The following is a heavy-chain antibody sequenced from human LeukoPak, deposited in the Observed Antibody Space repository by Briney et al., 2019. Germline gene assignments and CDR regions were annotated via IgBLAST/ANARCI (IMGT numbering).Heavy chain of an antibody. D-gene: IGHD6-13*01. J-gene: IGHJ4*02. CDR2: IKQDGSEK. CDR1: GFTFSTYW. CDR3: ARSSSSWSEFDY. V-gene: IGHV3-7*01. Sequence: GGSLRLSCAASGFTFSTYWMSWVRQAAGKGLEWVSNIKQDGSEKYYVDSVKGRFTISRDNAKNSLYLQMNSLRAEDTAVYYCARSSSSWSEFDYWGQGTLVTVSS.